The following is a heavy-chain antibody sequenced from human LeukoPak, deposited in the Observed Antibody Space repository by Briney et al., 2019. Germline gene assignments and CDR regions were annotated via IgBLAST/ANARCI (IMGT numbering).Heavy chain of an antibody. CDR2: IYYSGST. J-gene: IGHJ4*02. D-gene: IGHD1-14*01. V-gene: IGHV4-59*08. CDR1: GGSTSSYY. Sequence: SETLSLTCTVSGGSTSSYYWSWIRLPPGKGLEWIGSIYYSGSTNYNPSLKSRVTISVDTSKNQFSLKLTSVTAADTAVYYCARRGTTWYFEDWGQGTLVTVSS. CDR3: ARRGTTWYFED.